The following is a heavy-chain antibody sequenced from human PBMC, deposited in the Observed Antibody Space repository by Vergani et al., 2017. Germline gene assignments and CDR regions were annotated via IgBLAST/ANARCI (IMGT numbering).Heavy chain of an antibody. CDR1: GFTFSSYG. Sequence: QVQLVESGGGVVQPGRSLRLSCAASGFTFSSYGMHWVRQAPGKGLEWVAVIWYDGSNKQYVDSVEGRFTISRDNSKNTLSLRMNSLRPEDTAVYYCAREGCTEAGDNWFDPWGQGTLVTVAS. D-gene: IGHD4/OR15-4a*01. V-gene: IGHV3-33*01. CDR2: IWYDGSNK. J-gene: IGHJ5*02. CDR3: AREGCTEAGDNWFDP.